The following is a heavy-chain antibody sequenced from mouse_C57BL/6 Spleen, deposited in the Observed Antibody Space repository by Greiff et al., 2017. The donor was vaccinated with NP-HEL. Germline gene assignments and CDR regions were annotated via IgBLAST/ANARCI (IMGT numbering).Heavy chain of an antibody. CDR1: GYTFTSYW. J-gene: IGHJ3*01. Sequence: VQLQQPGAELVRPGTSVKLSCKASGYTFTSYWMHWVKQRPGQGLEWIGVIDPSDSYTNYNQKFKGKATLTVDTSSSTAYMQLSSLTSEDSAVYYCATAQAFAYWGKGTLVTVSA. CDR2: IDPSDSYT. D-gene: IGHD3-2*02. CDR3: ATAQAFAY. V-gene: IGHV1-59*01.